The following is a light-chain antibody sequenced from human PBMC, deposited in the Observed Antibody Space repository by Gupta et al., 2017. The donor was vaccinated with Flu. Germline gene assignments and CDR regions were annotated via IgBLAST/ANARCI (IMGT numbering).Light chain of an antibody. J-gene: IGKJ3*01. CDR3: QQYVSSPFT. CDR1: QRVRDNY. Sequence: EGVTLFCRASQRVRDNYLAWYRQKPGQAPRLLIYGASSRAAGIPDRFSGGGSETDFTLTISRLEPEDFAVYFCQQYVSSPFTFGPGTRVDV. V-gene: IGKV3-20*01. CDR2: GAS.